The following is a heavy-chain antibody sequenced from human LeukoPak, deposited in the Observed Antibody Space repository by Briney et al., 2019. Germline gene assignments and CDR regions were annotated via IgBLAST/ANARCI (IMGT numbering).Heavy chain of an antibody. D-gene: IGHD1-7*01. CDR3: AKQEGTTPSFDI. Sequence: GESLKISCKGSGYSFSNYWIGWVRQMPGKGLEWMGIIYPGDSDTRYSPSFQGQVTISADKSTSTAYLQWTSLEASDTAMYYCAKQEGTTPSFDIWGQGTMVTVSS. CDR1: GYSFSNYW. J-gene: IGHJ3*02. CDR2: IYPGDSDT. V-gene: IGHV5-51*01.